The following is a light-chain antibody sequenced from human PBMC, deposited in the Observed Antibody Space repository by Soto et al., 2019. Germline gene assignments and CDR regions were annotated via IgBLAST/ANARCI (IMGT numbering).Light chain of an antibody. CDR1: QSISSW. CDR2: KAS. J-gene: IGKJ4*01. Sequence: DIQMTQSPSTLSAFLGDTVTITCRASQSISSWLACYQQKPGKAPKLLIYKASNLETGVPSRFSGSASGTEFTLTISSLQPDDFATYYCQQHANYPITFGGGTKVDIK. CDR3: QQHANYPIT. V-gene: IGKV1-5*03.